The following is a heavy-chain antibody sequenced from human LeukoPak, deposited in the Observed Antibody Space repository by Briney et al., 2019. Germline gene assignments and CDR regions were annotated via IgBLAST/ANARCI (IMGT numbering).Heavy chain of an antibody. CDR1: GYNFTSYW. CDR3: ARAVGVADHFDY. D-gene: IGHD2-15*01. V-gene: IGHV5-10-1*01. J-gene: IGHJ4*02. Sequence: GESLKISCKGSGYNFTSYWISWVRQMPGKGLEWMGRIDPSDSYTNYSPSFQGHVTISADKSISTAYLQWSSLKASDTAMYYCARAVGVADHFDYWGQGTLVTVSS. CDR2: IDPSDSYT.